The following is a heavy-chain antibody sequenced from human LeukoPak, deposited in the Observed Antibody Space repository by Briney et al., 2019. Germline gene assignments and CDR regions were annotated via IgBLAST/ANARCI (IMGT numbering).Heavy chain of an antibody. CDR3: AREQADCSGGSSYGVLDY. D-gene: IGHD2-15*01. CDR2: IIPIFGTA. CDR1: GGTFSSYA. V-gene: IGHV1-69*01. J-gene: IGHJ4*02. Sequence: SVKVSCKASGGTFSSYAISWVRQAPGQGLEWMGGIIPIFGTANYAQKFQGRVTITADESTSTAYMELSSLRSEDTAVYYCAREQADCSGGSSYGVLDYWGQGTLVTVSS.